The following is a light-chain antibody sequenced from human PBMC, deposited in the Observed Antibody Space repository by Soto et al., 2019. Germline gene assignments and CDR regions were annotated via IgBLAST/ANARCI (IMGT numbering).Light chain of an antibody. CDR3: QQYGSSPPYT. CDR2: GAS. J-gene: IGKJ2*01. Sequence: EIVLTQSPGTLSLSPGKRATLSCRASKSVSSSYLAWYQQKPGQAPRLLIYGASSWATGIPDRFSGSGSGTDFTLTISRLEPEDFAVYYCQQYGSSPPYTFGQGTKREIK. V-gene: IGKV3-20*01. CDR1: KSVSSSY.